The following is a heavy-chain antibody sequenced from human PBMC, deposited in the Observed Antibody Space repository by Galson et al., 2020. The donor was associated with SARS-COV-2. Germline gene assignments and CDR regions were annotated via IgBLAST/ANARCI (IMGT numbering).Heavy chain of an antibody. V-gene: IGHV4-39*01. Sequence: ASETLSLTCTVSGGSISSSSYYWGWIRQPPGKGLEWIGSIYYSGSTYYNPSLKSRVTISVDTSKNQFSLKLSSVTAADTAVYYCARVGRGYFDYWGQGTLVTVSS. CDR1: GGSISSSSYY. D-gene: IGHD3-10*01. J-gene: IGHJ4*02. CDR3: ARVGRGYFDY. CDR2: IYYSGST.